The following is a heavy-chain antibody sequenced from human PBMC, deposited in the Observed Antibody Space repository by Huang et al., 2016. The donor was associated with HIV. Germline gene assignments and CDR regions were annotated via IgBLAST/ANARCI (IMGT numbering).Heavy chain of an antibody. CDR1: GFTFSDYG. CDR3: AKMFYYDSGRSWLGDAFDM. D-gene: IGHD3-22*01. Sequence: QAQLVESGGGVVQPGRSVRLSCVASGFTFSDYGIHWVRQAPGKGLEWVSVISYNGTKIYYRGSVEGRVIMYRDNSEKKVFLQMNSLRPEDTAVYYCAKMFYYDSGRSWLGDAFDMWGQGTMVTVSS. CDR2: ISYNGTKI. V-gene: IGHV3-30*18. J-gene: IGHJ3*02.